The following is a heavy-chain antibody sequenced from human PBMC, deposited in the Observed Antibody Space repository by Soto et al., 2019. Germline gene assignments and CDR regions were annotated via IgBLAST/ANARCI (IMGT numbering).Heavy chain of an antibody. CDR1: GGSISSGGYS. J-gene: IGHJ4*02. Sequence: SETLSLTCAVSGGSISSGGYSWSWIRQPPGKGLECIGYIYHSGSTYYSPSLKSRVTISVDRSKNQFSLKLSSVTAADTAVYYCARGPPLGYWGRGTLVTVSS. CDR3: ARGPPLGY. CDR2: IYHSGST. V-gene: IGHV4-30-2*01.